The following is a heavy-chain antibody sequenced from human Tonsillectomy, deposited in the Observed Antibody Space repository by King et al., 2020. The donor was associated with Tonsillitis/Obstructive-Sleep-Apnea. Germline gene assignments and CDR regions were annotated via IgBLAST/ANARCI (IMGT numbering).Heavy chain of an antibody. Sequence: QLQESGPGLVKPSETLSLTCTVSGGSISRYFWSWIRQPPGRGLEWVGYIYYGESSNYNPSLKSRVTISVDTSKNQFSLKLSPVTAAVTSVYSCARGTVSEAGGDAFDIWGQGTMVTVSS. CDR3: ARGTVSEAGGDAFDI. J-gene: IGHJ3*02. CDR2: IYYGESS. D-gene: IGHD4-17*01. CDR1: GGSISRYF. V-gene: IGHV4-59*01.